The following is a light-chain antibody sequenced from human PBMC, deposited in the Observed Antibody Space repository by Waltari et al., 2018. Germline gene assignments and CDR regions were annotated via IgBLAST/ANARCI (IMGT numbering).Light chain of an antibody. J-gene: IGKJ4*01. V-gene: IGKV1-33*01. CDR2: DAS. Sequence: DIRLPPSPSSLSASVGDRVTITCQASQDITIKLNWFQQKAGKAPQVLIFDASNSQAAVPPSFSGRGYGTNFAFTITSLQPEDVGTYYCQQYANLPLTVGGGTRVESK. CDR3: QQYANLPLT. CDR1: QDITIK.